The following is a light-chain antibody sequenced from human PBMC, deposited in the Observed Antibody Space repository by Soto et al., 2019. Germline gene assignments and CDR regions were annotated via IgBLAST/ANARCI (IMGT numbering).Light chain of an antibody. CDR1: QSVSSY. V-gene: IGKV3-11*01. CDR3: QQRSNWLT. Sequence: EIVLTQSPATLSLCPGERATLSCRASQSVSSYLAWYQQKPGQAPRLLIYDASNRATGIPARFSGSGSGTDFTLTISSLEPEDFAVYYCQQRSNWLTFGGGTKVEIK. J-gene: IGKJ4*01. CDR2: DAS.